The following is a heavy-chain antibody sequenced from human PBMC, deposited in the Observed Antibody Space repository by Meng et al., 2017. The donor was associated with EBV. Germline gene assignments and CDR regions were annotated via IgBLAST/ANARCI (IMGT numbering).Heavy chain of an antibody. V-gene: IGHV1-2*06. CDR3: ARVGIAVAGTGDY. CDR2: INPNSGGT. D-gene: IGHD6-19*01. J-gene: IGHJ4*02. Sequence: QVQLVQSGVEVKKPGASVKVSCNASGYTFTGYYRHWVRQAPGQGLEGMGRINPNSGGTNYAQKFQGRVTMTRDTSISTAYMELSRLRSDDTAVYYCARVGIAVAGTGDYWGQGTLVTVSS. CDR1: GYTFTGYY.